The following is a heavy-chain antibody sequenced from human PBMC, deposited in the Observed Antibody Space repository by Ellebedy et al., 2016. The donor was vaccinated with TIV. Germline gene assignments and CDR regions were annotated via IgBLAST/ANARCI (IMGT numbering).Heavy chain of an antibody. CDR1: GYTFTTHG. D-gene: IGHD3-3*01. CDR2: IGDDDGDTNYGDT. V-gene: IGHV1-18*01. J-gene: IGHJ5*02. CDR3: ARDYDPFRRNDCFDP. Sequence: ASVKVSCXASGYTFTTHGISWVRQAPGQGLEWMGWIGDDDGDTNYGDTNYAQKFQARLIMTADISATTAYMELRNLRSDDTAVYYCARDYDPFRRNDCFDPWGQGTLVTVSS.